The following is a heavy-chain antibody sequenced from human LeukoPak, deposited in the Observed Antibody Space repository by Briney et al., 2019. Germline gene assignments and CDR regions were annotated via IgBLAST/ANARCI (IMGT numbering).Heavy chain of an antibody. Sequence: SVKVSCNASGGTFSSYAISWVRQAPGQGLEWMGGIIPIFGTANYAQKFQGRVTITTDESTSTAYMELSSLRSEDTAVYYCAGGRCSSTSCPYYFDYWGQGTLVTVSS. V-gene: IGHV1-69*05. CDR3: AGGRCSSTSCPYYFDY. CDR2: IIPIFGTA. D-gene: IGHD2-2*01. CDR1: GGTFSSYA. J-gene: IGHJ4*02.